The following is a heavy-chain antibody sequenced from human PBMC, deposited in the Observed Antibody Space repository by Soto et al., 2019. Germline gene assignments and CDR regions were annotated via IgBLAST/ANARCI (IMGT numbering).Heavy chain of an antibody. D-gene: IGHD3-10*01. CDR3: ARGPIPYYYGSGSRRTFDY. V-gene: IGHV4-34*01. CDR2: INHSGST. Sequence: SETLSLTCAVYGGSLSGYYWSWIRQPPGKGLEWIGEINHSGSTNYNPSLKSRVTISVDTSKNQFSLKLSSVTAADTAVYYCARGPIPYYYGSGSRRTFDYWGQGTLVTVSS. CDR1: GGSLSGYY. J-gene: IGHJ4*02.